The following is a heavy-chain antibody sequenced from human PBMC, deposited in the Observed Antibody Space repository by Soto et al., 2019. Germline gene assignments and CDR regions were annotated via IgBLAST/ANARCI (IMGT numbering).Heavy chain of an antibody. CDR3: ARILHCNCCGCYHDAYYF. CDR1: GYTFTSYA. CDR2: INAGNGNT. Sequence: GASVKVSCKASGYTFTSYAMHWVRQAPGQRLEWMGWINAGNGNTKYSQKFQGRVTITRDTSASTAYMELSSLRSEDTAVYYCARILHCNCCGCYHDAYYFWGQGTMVTGSS. D-gene: IGHD2-15*01. V-gene: IGHV1-3*01. J-gene: IGHJ3*01.